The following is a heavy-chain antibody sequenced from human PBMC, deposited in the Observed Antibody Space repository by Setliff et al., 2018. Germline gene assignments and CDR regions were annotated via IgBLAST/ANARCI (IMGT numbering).Heavy chain of an antibody. V-gene: IGHV4-34*01. Sequence: LSLTCAVYGASFSGSYCSWIRQSPGKGLEWIGEINHTGSPNWIGEINHSGSPNYNPSLKSRVTMSVDTSKNEVSLRLRSVTAADTAVYYCARDVQHYSGGWYPAFDIWGQGTMVTVSS. CDR1: GASFSGSY. D-gene: IGHD6-19*01. CDR3: ARDVQHYSGGWYPAFDI. CDR2: INHSGSP. J-gene: IGHJ3*02.